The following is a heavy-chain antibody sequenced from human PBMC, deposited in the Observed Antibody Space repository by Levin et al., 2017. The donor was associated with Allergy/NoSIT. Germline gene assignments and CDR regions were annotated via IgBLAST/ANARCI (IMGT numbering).Heavy chain of an antibody. CDR1: GFTFSSYW. J-gene: IGHJ4*02. Sequence: GESLKISCAASGFTFSSYWMSWVRQAPGKGLEWVANIKQDGSEKYYVDSVKGRFTISRDNAKNSLYLQMNSLRAEDTAVYYCARDWPRYSSYFDYWGQGTLVTVSS. V-gene: IGHV3-7*01. D-gene: IGHD6-19*01. CDR3: ARDWPRYSSYFDY. CDR2: IKQDGSEK.